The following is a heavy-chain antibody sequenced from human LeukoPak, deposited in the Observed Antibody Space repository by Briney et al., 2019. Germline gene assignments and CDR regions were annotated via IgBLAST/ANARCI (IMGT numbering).Heavy chain of an antibody. Sequence: ASVKVSCKASGYTFTDYYMEWVRQAPGQGLERMGWINPNSGGTNYAQKFQGRVTMTRDTSISTAYMELSRLRSDDTAVYYCARVRSYCTNGVCYWDLDYWGQGTLVTVSS. CDR3: ARVRSYCTNGVCYWDLDY. D-gene: IGHD2-8*01. CDR2: INPNSGGT. V-gene: IGHV1-2*02. J-gene: IGHJ4*02. CDR1: GYTFTDYY.